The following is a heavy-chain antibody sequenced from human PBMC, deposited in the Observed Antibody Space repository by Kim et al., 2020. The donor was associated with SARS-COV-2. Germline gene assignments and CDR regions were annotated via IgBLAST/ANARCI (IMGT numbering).Heavy chain of an antibody. V-gene: IGHV1-46*03. Sequence: YEQKVQGRVTLTRDTSTSAVYMELSSLRSEDTAVYYCASFNFGEGGFVDVWGQGTTVTVSS. D-gene: IGHD3-3*01. CDR3: ASFNFGEGGFVDV. J-gene: IGHJ6*02.